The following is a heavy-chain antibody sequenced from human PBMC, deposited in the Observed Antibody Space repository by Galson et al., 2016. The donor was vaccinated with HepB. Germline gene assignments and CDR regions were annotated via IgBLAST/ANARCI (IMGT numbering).Heavy chain of an antibody. V-gene: IGHV3-48*03. Sequence: SLRLSCAASGFIFSTYEMNWVRQAPGKGLEWVSYISNSGDSIYYADSVKGRFTISRDNSKNTPYLQMNSLRAEDTAVYYCAKGQQLAYFDYWGQGTLVTVS. J-gene: IGHJ4*02. CDR3: AKGQQLAYFDY. CDR2: ISNSGDSI. D-gene: IGHD6-13*01. CDR1: GFIFSTYE.